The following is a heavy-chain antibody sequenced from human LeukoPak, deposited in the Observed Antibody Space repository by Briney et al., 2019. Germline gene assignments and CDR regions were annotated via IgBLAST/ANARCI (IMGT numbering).Heavy chain of an antibody. CDR2: INPSGGST. J-gene: IGHJ4*02. Sequence: RASVKVSCKASGYTFTSYYMHWVRQAPGQGLEWMGIINPSGGSTSYAQKFQGRVTMTRDTSTSTVYMELSSLRSEDTAVYYCARVNRGYSSSWYLGYWDQGTLVTVSS. CDR3: ARVNRGYSSSWYLGY. CDR1: GYTFTSYY. D-gene: IGHD6-13*01. V-gene: IGHV1-46*01.